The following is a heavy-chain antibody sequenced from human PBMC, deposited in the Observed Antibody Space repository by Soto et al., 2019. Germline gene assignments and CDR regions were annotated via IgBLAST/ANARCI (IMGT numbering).Heavy chain of an antibody. D-gene: IGHD5-12*01. V-gene: IGHV1-46*01. CDR2: INPSGVKT. CDR3: ARAGTGHNSGWTSELGY. Sequence: QVQLVQSGAELRKPGASVKVSCKASGYTFSSYYVHWVRQAPGHGLEWMGLINPSGVKTTYAQKFQVSVTMTRDTATTTVYMELSGLRSEYTAVYYCARAGTGHNSGWTSELGYWGQGTLVTVSS. CDR1: GYTFSSYY. J-gene: IGHJ4*02.